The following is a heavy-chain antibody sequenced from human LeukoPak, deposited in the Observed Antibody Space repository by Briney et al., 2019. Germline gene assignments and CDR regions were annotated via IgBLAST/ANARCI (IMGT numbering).Heavy chain of an antibody. Sequence: SETLSLTCTVSGGSISSSSYYWSWIRQPAGKGLEWIGRIYTSGSTNYNPSLKSRVTISVDTSKNQFSLKLSSVTAADTAVYYCARAVFLTEDYDIRYFDYWGQGTLVTVSS. J-gene: IGHJ4*02. CDR1: GGSISSSSYY. CDR3: ARAVFLTEDYDIRYFDY. CDR2: IYTSGST. D-gene: IGHD3-22*01. V-gene: IGHV4-61*02.